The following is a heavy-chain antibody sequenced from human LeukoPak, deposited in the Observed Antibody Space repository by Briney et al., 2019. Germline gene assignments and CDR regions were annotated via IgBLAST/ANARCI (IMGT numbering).Heavy chain of an antibody. Sequence: SVKVSCKASGGTFSSYAISWVRQAPGQGLEWMGGIIPIFGTANYAQKFQGRVTITADESTSTAYMELSSLRSEDTAVYYCARWAAVAGTPNKGLDYWGQGTLVTVSS. D-gene: IGHD6-19*01. CDR1: GGTFSSYA. CDR3: ARWAAVAGTPNKGLDY. J-gene: IGHJ4*02. V-gene: IGHV1-69*01. CDR2: IIPIFGTA.